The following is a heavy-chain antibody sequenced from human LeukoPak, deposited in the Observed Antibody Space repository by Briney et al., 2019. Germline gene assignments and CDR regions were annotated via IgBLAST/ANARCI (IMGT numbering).Heavy chain of an antibody. J-gene: IGHJ4*02. D-gene: IGHD3-22*01. CDR2: INHSGST. V-gene: IGHV4-34*01. CDR1: GGSISGYY. CDR3: ARGRFDRALF. Sequence: PSETLSLTCSVSGGSISGYYWSWIRQPPGKGLEWIGEINHSGSTNYNPSLKSRVTISVDTSKNQFSLKLSSVTAADTAVYYCARGRFDRALFWGQGTLVTVSS.